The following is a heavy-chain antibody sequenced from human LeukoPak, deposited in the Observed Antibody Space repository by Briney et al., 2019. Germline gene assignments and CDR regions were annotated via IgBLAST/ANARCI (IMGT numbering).Heavy chain of an antibody. CDR1: GDSISSSSYY. CDR3: ARHYGSGSFSDN. D-gene: IGHD3-10*01. J-gene: IGHJ4*02. V-gene: IGHV4-39*07. Sequence: SETLSLTCTFSGDSISSSSYYWGRIRQPPGKGLEWSGRIYYSVSTYYNPSLKSLVTISVDTSKNQFSLKLSSVTAAAPAVYYCARHYGSGSFSDNWGQGTLVTVSS. CDR2: IYYSVST.